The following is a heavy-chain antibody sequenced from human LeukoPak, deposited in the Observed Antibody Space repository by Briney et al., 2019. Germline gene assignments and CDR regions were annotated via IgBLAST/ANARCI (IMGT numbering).Heavy chain of an antibody. CDR2: MYYSGST. V-gene: IGHV4-30-4*01. J-gene: IGHJ5*02. D-gene: IGHD3-22*01. CDR3: ARPYYYDSRIDP. Sequence: KPSETLSLTCTVAGGSISSGDYYWSWIRQPPGKVLEWIPYMYYSGSTYYNPSLKSRVTMSADTSKNQPSLKLSSVTAADTAVYYCARPYYYDSRIDPWGQGILVTVSS. CDR1: GGSISSGDYY.